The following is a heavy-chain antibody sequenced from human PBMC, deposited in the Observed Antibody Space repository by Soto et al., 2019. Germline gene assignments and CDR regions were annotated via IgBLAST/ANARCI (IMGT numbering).Heavy chain of an antibody. CDR1: GFTFADYA. V-gene: IGHV3-9*01. CDR2: ISWNSGII. Sequence: EVQLVESGGGLILPGRSLRLSCAASGFTFADYAMHWVRQALGKGLEWVSVISWNSGIIAYAESVKGRFTISRDNAKNSLYQQMNSLTPEDTALYYCTKDDTRFLEWLRGGGNDYWGQGTQVTVSS. CDR3: TKDDTRFLEWLRGGGNDY. J-gene: IGHJ4*02. D-gene: IGHD3-3*01.